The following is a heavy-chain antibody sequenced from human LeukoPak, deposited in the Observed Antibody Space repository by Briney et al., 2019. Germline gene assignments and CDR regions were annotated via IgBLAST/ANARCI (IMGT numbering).Heavy chain of an antibody. J-gene: IGHJ4*02. CDR3: ARGRYSGYAHGFDSDY. CDR1: GGTFSSYA. V-gene: IGHV1-69*04. Sequence: ASVTVSCKASGGTFSSYAIRWVRPAPGQGLAWMGRIIPILGIANYAQKFQGRVTITADKSTSTAYMELSSLRSEDTAVYYCARGRYSGYAHGFDSDYWGQGTLVTVSS. CDR2: IIPILGIA. D-gene: IGHD5-12*01.